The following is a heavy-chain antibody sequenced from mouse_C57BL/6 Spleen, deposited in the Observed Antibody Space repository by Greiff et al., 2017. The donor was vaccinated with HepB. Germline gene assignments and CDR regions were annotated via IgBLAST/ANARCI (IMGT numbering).Heavy chain of an antibody. CDR2: IDPSDSET. J-gene: IGHJ4*01. CDR3: AVCSYYDHYAMDY. V-gene: IGHV1-52*01. Sequence: VQLQQSGAELVRPGSSVKLSCKASGYTFTSYWMHWVKQRPIQGLEWIGNIDPSDSETHYNHKFKDKATLTVDKSSSTAYMQLSSLTSEDSAVYYCAVCSYYDHYAMDYWGQGTSVTVSS. CDR1: GYTFTSYW. D-gene: IGHD1-1*01.